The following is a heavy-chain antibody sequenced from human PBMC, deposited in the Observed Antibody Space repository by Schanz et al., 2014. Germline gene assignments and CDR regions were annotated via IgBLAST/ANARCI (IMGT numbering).Heavy chain of an antibody. J-gene: IGHJ6*01. CDR3: ARDDDDGLDYGVGYCLGDCMEV. D-gene: IGHD3-16*01. V-gene: IGHV3-21*05. Sequence: EVQLVESGGGLVKPGGSLRLSCEASEFTFSSYKMNWVRQAPGKGLEWVSDISSGSSYANYADSVKGRFTISRDNAKSTLYLQRNSLRAADKAVYYCARDDDDGLDYGVGYCLGDCMEVWGQGTMVTVSS. CDR2: ISSGSSYA. CDR1: EFTFSSYK.